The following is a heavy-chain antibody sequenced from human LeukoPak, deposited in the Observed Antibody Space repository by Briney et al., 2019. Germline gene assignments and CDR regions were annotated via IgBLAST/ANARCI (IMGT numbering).Heavy chain of an antibody. CDR1: GGAISSFA. CDR3: ARAGDYGDYVWVNWFDP. D-gene: IGHD4-17*01. V-gene: IGHV4-59*08. Sequence: PSQTVCLTCNDCGGAISSFAGSWIRQPPGKGLEWIGYIFYTGTTNYNPSLKSRVTISLDTSKNRISLKLTSVTAADTAVYYCARAGDYGDYVWVNWFDPWGQGTLVTVSS. CDR2: IFYTGTT. J-gene: IGHJ5*02.